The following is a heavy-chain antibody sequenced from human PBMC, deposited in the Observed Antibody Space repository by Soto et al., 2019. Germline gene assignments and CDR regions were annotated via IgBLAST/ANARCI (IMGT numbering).Heavy chain of an antibody. D-gene: IGHD5-18*01. Sequence: EVQLLESGGGLAQPGGSLRLSCEVSGFTFRKYVMTWVRQAPGKGLEWVSSLSSTGGSTYYAGSVKARFTVSRDNSKNTLFLQMNSLRAEATAIYYCAQDKGFMVWIPQGGLDVWGPGTTVAVSS. J-gene: IGHJ6*02. CDR1: GFTFRKYV. V-gene: IGHV3-23*01. CDR3: AQDKGFMVWIPQGGLDV. CDR2: LSSTGGST.